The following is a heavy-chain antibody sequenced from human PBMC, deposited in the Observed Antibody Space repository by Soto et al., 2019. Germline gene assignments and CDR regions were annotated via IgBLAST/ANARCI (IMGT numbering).Heavy chain of an antibody. Sequence: PGESLKISCQSSGYSFTNYWINWVRQVPGKGLEWMGIIYPGDSDTKYNPSFQGQVTISADKSITTTYLQWSSLKASDTAIYYCAASIFYYGMDVWGQGTTVTVSS. CDR3: AASIFYYGMDV. CDR2: IYPGDSDT. V-gene: IGHV5-51*01. J-gene: IGHJ6*02. CDR1: GYSFTNYW.